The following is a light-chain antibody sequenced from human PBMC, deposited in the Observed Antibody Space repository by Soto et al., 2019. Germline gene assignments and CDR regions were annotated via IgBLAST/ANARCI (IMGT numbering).Light chain of an antibody. Sequence: QSVLTQPPSVSAAPGQKVTISCSGSSSNIGKNYVSWYQQLPGTSPKLLIYDNYKRPSGIPDRFSGSKSGTSATLGITGLQTGDEGDYYCATWDSSLSAGRVFGSGTKVTVL. CDR3: ATWDSSLSAGRV. CDR2: DNY. V-gene: IGLV1-51*01. J-gene: IGLJ1*01. CDR1: SSNIGKNY.